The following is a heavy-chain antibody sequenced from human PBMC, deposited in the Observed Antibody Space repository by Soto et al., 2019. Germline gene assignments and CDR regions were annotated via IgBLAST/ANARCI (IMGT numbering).Heavy chain of an antibody. D-gene: IGHD3-16*01. J-gene: IGHJ4*02. V-gene: IGHV4-30-2*01. Sequence: QLQLQESGSGLVKPSQTLSLTCTVSSGSISSGGYSWSWIRQPPGKALEWVGYISHSGTTFYKPSLKSRVTISADRSNNQFSLKLTSVTAADTAVYYCASNRGDGFDYWGQGTLVTVSS. CDR2: ISHSGTT. CDR1: SGSISSGGYS. CDR3: ASNRGDGFDY.